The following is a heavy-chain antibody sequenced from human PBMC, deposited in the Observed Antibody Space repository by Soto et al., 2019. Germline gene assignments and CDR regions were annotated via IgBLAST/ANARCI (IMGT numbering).Heavy chain of an antibody. Sequence: GGSLRLSCAASGFTFSSYAMNWVRQAPGKGLEWVSVISGSGSSTYYADSVKGRFTVSRDNSKNTLYLQMNSLRAEDTAVYYCASRSSGWYFDYWGQGTLVTVSS. CDR1: GFTFSSYA. CDR3: ASRSSGWYFDY. V-gene: IGHV3-23*01. D-gene: IGHD6-19*01. CDR2: ISGSGSST. J-gene: IGHJ4*02.